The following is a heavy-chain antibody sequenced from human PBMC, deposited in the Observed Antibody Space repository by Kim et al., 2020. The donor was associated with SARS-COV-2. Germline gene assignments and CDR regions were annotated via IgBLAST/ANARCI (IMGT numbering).Heavy chain of an antibody. D-gene: IGHD2-15*01. Sequence: GGSLRLSCAASGFTFSSYGMHWVRQAPGKGLEWVATISHDGSNEYYSDSVKGRFTIFRDNSKNTLYLQMNSRRAEDTAVYYCAKGRYCSGGSCYPEFNCWGQGTLVTASS. J-gene: IGHJ1*01. CDR2: ISHDGSNE. CDR3: AKGRYCSGGSCYPEFNC. V-gene: IGHV3-30*18. CDR1: GFTFSSYG.